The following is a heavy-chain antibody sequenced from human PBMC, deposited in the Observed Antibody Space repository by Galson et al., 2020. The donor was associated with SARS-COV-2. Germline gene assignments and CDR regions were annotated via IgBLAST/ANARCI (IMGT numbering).Heavy chain of an antibody. J-gene: IGHJ4*02. D-gene: IGHD3-22*01. CDR2: ISYDGSNE. Sequence: GGSLRLSCAASGFTFNKYIMHWVRLAPGRGLEWVAVISYDGSNEYYTDSVKGRFIISRDNSRNTLFLQMNSLRAEDTAIYYCAKWGWGDYGSSCRSPFFDYWGQGTLVTVSS. CDR1: GFTFNKYI. CDR3: AKWGWGDYGSSCRSPFFDY. V-gene: IGHV3-30*18.